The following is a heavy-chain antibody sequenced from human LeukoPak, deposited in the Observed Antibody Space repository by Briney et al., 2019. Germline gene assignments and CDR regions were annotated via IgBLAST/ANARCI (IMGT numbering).Heavy chain of an antibody. CDR3: ARHVDDSSGYYYRTMYYFDY. CDR1: GSSFTTYR. J-gene: IGHJ4*02. CDR2: ISPGDSDT. D-gene: IGHD3-22*01. Sequence: GASLQISCKGSGSSFTTYRIGWVRQMPGKGLEWMGIISPGDSDTRYSPSFQGQVTISADKSISTAYLQWSSLKASDTAMYYCARHVDDSSGYYYRTMYYFDYWGQGSLVTVSS. V-gene: IGHV5-51*01.